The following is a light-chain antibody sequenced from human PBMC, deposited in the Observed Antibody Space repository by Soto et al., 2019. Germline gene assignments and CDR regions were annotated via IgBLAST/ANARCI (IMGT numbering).Light chain of an antibody. Sequence: QSALTQPASVSGSPGQTITISCTGSSSDVGDYNYVSWYQHHPGKAPKLMIYDVSNRPSGVSNRFSGSKSGNTASLIISGLQAEDEADYYCSSYTSSSTRVFGPGTKLTVL. V-gene: IGLV2-14*03. J-gene: IGLJ1*01. CDR2: DVS. CDR1: SSDVGDYNY. CDR3: SSYTSSSTRV.